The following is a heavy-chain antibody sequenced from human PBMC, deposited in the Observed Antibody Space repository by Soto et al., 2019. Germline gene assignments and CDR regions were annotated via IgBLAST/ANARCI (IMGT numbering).Heavy chain of an antibody. Sequence: SETLSLTCAVSGDSISSTNWWSWVRQPPGKGLEWIGEIYHSGSTNYNPSLKSRVTISVDKSKNQFSLKLSSVTAADTAVYYYARVSGSYYYGMDVWGQGTTVTVPS. CDR1: GDSISSTNW. J-gene: IGHJ6*02. CDR3: ARVSGSYYYGMDV. V-gene: IGHV4-4*02. CDR2: IYHSGST.